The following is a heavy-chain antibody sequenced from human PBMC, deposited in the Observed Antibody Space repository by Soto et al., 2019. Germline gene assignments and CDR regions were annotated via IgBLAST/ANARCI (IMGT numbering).Heavy chain of an antibody. Sequence: PSETLSLTCAVYGGSFSGYYWSWIRQPPGKGLEWIGEINHSGSTNYNPSLKSRVTISVDTSKNQFSLKLSSVTAADTAVYYCARGLQLRGFYYYYGMDVWGQGTTVTVSS. CDR3: ARGLQLRGFYYYYGMDV. J-gene: IGHJ6*02. D-gene: IGHD4-17*01. CDR1: GGSFSGYY. V-gene: IGHV4-34*01. CDR2: INHSGST.